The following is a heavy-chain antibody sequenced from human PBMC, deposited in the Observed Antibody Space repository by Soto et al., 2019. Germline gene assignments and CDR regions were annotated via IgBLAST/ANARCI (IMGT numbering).Heavy chain of an antibody. CDR1: GFTFSSYW. Sequence: VGSLRLSCAASGFTFSSYWMSWVRQAPGKGLEWVANIKQDGSEKYYVDSVKGRFIISRGNAKNSLYLQMNSLRAEDTAVYYCARDGLRRGMDVWGQGTTVTVSS. J-gene: IGHJ6*02. D-gene: IGHD2-15*01. V-gene: IGHV3-7*01. CDR2: IKQDGSEK. CDR3: ARDGLRRGMDV.